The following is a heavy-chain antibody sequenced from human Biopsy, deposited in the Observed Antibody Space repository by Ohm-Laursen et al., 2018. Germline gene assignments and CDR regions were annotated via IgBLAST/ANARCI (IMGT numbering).Heavy chain of an antibody. Sequence: TLSLTCSVSGAAVKTSGYFWPWIRQRPGKGLERNGYISYNERTHYNPSLTSRLAISFDTSNNRISLQLRSESVADTAVYYCVREPKTGTAEAWYFDLWGRGSPVTVPS. D-gene: IGHD3-9*01. CDR1: GAAVKTSGYF. CDR2: ISYNERT. V-gene: IGHV4-31*03. CDR3: VREPKTGTAEAWYFDL. J-gene: IGHJ2*01.